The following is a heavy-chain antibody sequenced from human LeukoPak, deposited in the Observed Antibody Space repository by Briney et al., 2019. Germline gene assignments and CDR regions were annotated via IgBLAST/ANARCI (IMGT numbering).Heavy chain of an antibody. Sequence: GASVKVSCKASGYTFTSYYMHWVRQAPGQGLEWMGMVYPRDGSTSYAQRFQDRVTVTRDTSTSTVHMGLSGLRSEDTAVYYCARDQEGFDYWGQGTLVTVSS. V-gene: IGHV1-46*01. CDR2: VYPRDGST. CDR3: ARDQEGFDY. CDR1: GYTFTSYY. J-gene: IGHJ4*02.